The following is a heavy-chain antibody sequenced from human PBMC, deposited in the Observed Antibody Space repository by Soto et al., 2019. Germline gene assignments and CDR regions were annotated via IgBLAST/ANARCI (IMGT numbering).Heavy chain of an antibody. Sequence: SETLSLTCTVSGGSISSDSYYWGWIRQPPGKGLEWIGSIYYSGSTYYSSSLKSRVTISVDTSKNEFSLRLSAATAADTAVYYCVRHFSSGWVYHYGLDVWGQGTTVT. V-gene: IGHV4-39*01. CDR3: VRHFSSGWVYHYGLDV. J-gene: IGHJ6*02. D-gene: IGHD6-19*01. CDR2: IYYSGST. CDR1: GGSISSDSYY.